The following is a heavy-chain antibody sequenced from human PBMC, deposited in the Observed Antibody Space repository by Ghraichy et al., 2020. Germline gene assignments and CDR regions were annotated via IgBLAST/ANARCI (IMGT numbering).Heavy chain of an antibody. V-gene: IGHV4-59*08. Sequence: SETLSLTCTVSGGSISSYYWSWIRQPPGKGLEWIGYIYYSGSTNYNPSLKSRVTISVDTSKNQFSLKLSSVTAADTAVYYCARHRAARPGPFDYWGQGTLVTVSS. CDR3: ARHRAARPGPFDY. J-gene: IGHJ4*02. CDR2: IYYSGST. D-gene: IGHD6-6*01. CDR1: GGSISSYY.